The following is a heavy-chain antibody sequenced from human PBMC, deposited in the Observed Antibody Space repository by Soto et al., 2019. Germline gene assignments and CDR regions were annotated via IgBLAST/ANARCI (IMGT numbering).Heavy chain of an antibody. D-gene: IGHD3-22*01. J-gene: IGHJ3*02. V-gene: IGHV4-31*03. CDR3: AREYYYDSSGYSISAPNAFYI. CDR1: GGSISSGGYY. CDR2: IYYSGST. Sequence: LSLTCTVSGGSISSGGYYWSWIRQHPGKGLEWIGYIYYSGSTYYNPSLKGRVTISVDTSKNQFSLKLSSVTAADTAVYYCAREYYYDSSGYSISAPNAFYIWGQGTMVTVSS.